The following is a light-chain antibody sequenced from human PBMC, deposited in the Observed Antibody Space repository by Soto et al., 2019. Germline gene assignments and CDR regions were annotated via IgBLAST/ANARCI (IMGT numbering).Light chain of an antibody. CDR3: SSYAGSNNLI. CDR1: SRDLGDYDY. V-gene: IGLV2-8*01. J-gene: IGLJ2*01. CDR2: EVN. Sequence: QSALTQHPSASGSPGQSVTISCTGTSRDLGDYDYVSWYQQHRGKAPKLMIYEVNKRPSGVPDRFSGSKSTNTASQTVTGLQAEDEAYYYCSSYAGSNNLIFGGGTKVTVL.